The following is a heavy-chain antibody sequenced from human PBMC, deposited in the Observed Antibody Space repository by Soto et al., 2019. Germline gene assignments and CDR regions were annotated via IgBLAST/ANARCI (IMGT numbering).Heavy chain of an antibody. J-gene: IGHJ4*02. CDR2: IWYDGSKK. V-gene: IGHV3-33*06. CDR3: VKDHCGGDCYSNPYFDY. Sequence: QVQLVESGGGVVQPGRSLRLSCAASGFTFRTYGIHWVRQAPGKGLEWLAVIWYDGSKKYYADSVQGRFTISRDNSKNTGYLQMNSLRAEDTAVYYCVKDHCGGDCYSNPYFDYWGQGTLVTVSS. CDR1: GFTFRTYG. D-gene: IGHD2-21*02.